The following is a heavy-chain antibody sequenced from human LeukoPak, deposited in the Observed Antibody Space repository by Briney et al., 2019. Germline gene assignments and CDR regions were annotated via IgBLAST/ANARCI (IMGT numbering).Heavy chain of an antibody. V-gene: IGHV1-46*01. Sequence: PGGSLRLSCAASGFTFSSHAMHWVRQAPGQGLEWMGIINPSGGSTSYAQKFQGRVTMTRDTSTSTVYMELSSLRSEDTAVYYCARDPPMGDSSPPFDYWGQGTLVTVSS. CDR2: INPSGGST. D-gene: IGHD6-19*01. J-gene: IGHJ4*02. CDR3: ARDPPMGDSSPPFDY. CDR1: GFTFSSHA.